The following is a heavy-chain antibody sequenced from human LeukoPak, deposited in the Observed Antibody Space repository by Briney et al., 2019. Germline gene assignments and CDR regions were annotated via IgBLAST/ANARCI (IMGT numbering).Heavy chain of an antibody. CDR3: ATKNLFHL. J-gene: IGHJ5*02. CDR2: IDREDGRS. Sequence: ASVKVSCKVSGYALNELSIHWVRQAPGKGLEWVGGIDREDGRSIYAQNSQGRVSLTEDTSAQTAYMEVTSLRSEDTAVYYCATKNLFHLWGQGTLVTVSS. D-gene: IGHD1-14*01. V-gene: IGHV1-24*01. CDR1: GYALNELS.